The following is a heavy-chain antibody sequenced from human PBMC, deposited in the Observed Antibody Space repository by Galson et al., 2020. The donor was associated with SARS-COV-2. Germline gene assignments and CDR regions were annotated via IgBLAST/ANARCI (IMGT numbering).Heavy chain of an antibody. J-gene: IGHJ6*02. Sequence: SEPLSLTCAVSGGSISSGGYSWSWIRQPPGKGLEWIGYIYYSGSTYYNPSLKSRVTISVDTSKNQFSLKLSSVTAADTAVYYCARGIVATPYYYYGMDVWGQGTTVTVSS. CDR2: IYYSGST. D-gene: IGHD5-12*01. CDR3: ARGIVATPYYYYGMDV. CDR1: GGSISSGGYS. V-gene: IGHV4-30-4*07.